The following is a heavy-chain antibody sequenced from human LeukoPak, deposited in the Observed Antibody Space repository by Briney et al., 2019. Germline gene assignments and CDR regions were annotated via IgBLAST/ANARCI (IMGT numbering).Heavy chain of an antibody. V-gene: IGHV3-7*03. Sequence: GGSLRLSCAASGFTFNSYWMTWVRQAPGKGLEWVADIKQGGSDKYYAGSVKGRFTISRDNAKNSLYLQMNSLRAEDTAVYFGARYNSAWKTDDYWGQGTLVTVSS. D-gene: IGHD6-19*01. CDR1: GFTFNSYW. CDR3: ARYNSAWKTDDY. J-gene: IGHJ4*02. CDR2: IKQGGSDK.